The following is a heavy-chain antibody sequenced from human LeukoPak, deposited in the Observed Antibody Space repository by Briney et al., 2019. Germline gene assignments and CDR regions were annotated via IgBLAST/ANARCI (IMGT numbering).Heavy chain of an antibody. CDR3: AGQKFTANYYEG. J-gene: IGHJ3*01. CDR1: GGSFSGYY. D-gene: IGHD3-22*01. Sequence: PSETLSLTCAVYGGSFSGYYWSWIRQPPGKGLEWIGEINHSGSTNYNPSLKSRVTISVDTSKNQFSLKLSSVTAADTAVYYCAGQKFTANYYEGWGQGTMVTVSS. CDR2: INHSGST. V-gene: IGHV4-34*01.